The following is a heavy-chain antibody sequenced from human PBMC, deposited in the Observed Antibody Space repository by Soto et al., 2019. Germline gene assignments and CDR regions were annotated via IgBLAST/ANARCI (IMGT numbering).Heavy chain of an antibody. J-gene: IGHJ4*02. CDR1: GGSISSGGYY. Sequence: QVQLQESGPGLVKPSQTLSLTCTVSGGSISSGGYYWSWIRQHPGKGLEWIGYIYYSGSTYYNPSLKSRVTISVDTSKNQFSLKLSSVTAADTAVYYCVRGGYCSGGSCYSGYWGQGTLVTVSS. CDR2: IYYSGST. D-gene: IGHD2-15*01. V-gene: IGHV4-31*03. CDR3: VRGGYCSGGSCYSGY.